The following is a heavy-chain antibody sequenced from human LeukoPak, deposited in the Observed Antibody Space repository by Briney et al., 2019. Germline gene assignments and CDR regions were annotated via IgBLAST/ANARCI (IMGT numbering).Heavy chain of an antibody. J-gene: IGHJ1*01. CDR1: GFTFSSYG. CDR2: ISYDGSNK. V-gene: IGHV3-30*03. D-gene: IGHD6-19*01. CDR3: ASTAVAVWHLQH. Sequence: GGSLRLSCAASGFTFSSYGMHWVRQAPGKGLEWVAVISYDGSNKYYADSVKGRFTISRDNSKNTLYLQMNSLRAEDTAVYYCASTAVAVWHLQHWGQGTLVTVSS.